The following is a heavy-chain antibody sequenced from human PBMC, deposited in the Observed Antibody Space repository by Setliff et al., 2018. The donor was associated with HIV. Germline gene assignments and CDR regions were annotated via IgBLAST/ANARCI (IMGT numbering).Heavy chain of an antibody. CDR1: GASITTDTYY. J-gene: IGHJ4*02. Sequence: PSETLSLTCTVSGASITTDTYYWAWIRQPPGKGLEWIGSIYHRGSTHHNPSLKSRVTFSVDTSKNQFSLKLSSVTAADTAVYYCASSPAWRSDYGLHTFDYWGQGTLVTVSS. V-gene: IGHV4-39*01. CDR2: IYHRGST. CDR3: ASSPAWRSDYGLHTFDY. D-gene: IGHD4-17*01.